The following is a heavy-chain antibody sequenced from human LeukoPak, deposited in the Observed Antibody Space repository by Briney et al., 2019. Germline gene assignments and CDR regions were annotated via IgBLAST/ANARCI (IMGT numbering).Heavy chain of an antibody. CDR3: ARAPYCSGGSCYSGWFDP. D-gene: IGHD2-15*01. CDR2: ISAYNGDT. CDR1: GYTFSNYA. Sequence: ASVKVSCKASGYTFSNYAISWVRQAPGQGLEWMGWISAYNGDTIYAQKVQGRVTMTTDTSTSTAYMELRSLRSDDTAVYYCARAPYCSGGSCYSGWFDPWGQGTLVTVSS. V-gene: IGHV1-18*01. J-gene: IGHJ5*02.